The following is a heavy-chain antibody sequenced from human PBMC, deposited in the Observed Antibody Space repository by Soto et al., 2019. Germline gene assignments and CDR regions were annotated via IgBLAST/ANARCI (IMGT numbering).Heavy chain of an antibody. Sequence: QLQLQESGPGLVKPSETLSLTCTVSGGSISSSSYYWGWIRQPPGKGLEWIGSIYYSGSTYYNPSLNSRVSISVDTSKNQFSLKLSAVTAADTAVYYCYRPPWVGQQLVRDRDAFDIWGQGTMVTVSS. CDR2: IYYSGST. CDR1: GGSISSSSYY. D-gene: IGHD6-13*01. CDR3: YRPPWVGQQLVRDRDAFDI. J-gene: IGHJ3*02. V-gene: IGHV4-39*01.